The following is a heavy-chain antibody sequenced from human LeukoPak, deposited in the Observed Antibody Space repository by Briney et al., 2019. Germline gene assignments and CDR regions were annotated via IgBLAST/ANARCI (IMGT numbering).Heavy chain of an antibody. CDR2: ISSIGTFI. Sequence: GGSLRLSCAASGFTFSSYEMNWVRQAPGKGLEGISYISSIGTFIYYADSVKGRFTISRDNAKSSLYLQMNSLRAEDTAVYYCAKESKDGYKASGAFDIWGQGTMVTVSS. V-gene: IGHV3-48*03. CDR1: GFTFSSYE. CDR3: AKESKDGYKASGAFDI. J-gene: IGHJ3*02. D-gene: IGHD5-24*01.